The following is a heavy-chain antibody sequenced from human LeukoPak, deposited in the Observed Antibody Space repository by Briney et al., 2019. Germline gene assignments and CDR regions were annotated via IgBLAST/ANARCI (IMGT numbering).Heavy chain of an antibody. J-gene: IGHJ4*02. V-gene: IGHV4-34*01. D-gene: IGHD2-15*01. CDR2: IDHSGST. Sequence: SETLSLTCGVYGGSFSGYHWTWIRLRPGKGLEWIGDIDHSGSTHYNPSLKSRVTISLDTSNNQFSLKLNSVTAADTAVYFCARHPFATPFDYWGPGTLVTVSS. CDR1: GGSFSGYH. CDR3: ARHPFATPFDY.